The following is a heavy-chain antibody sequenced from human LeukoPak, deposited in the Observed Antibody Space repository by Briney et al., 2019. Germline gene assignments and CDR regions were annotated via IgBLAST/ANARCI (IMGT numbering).Heavy chain of an antibody. CDR1: GDSLSSYY. D-gene: IGHD1-7*01. CDR3: ARRLTTGTNDY. V-gene: IGHV4-59*08. Sequence: SETLSLTCTVSGDSLSSYYWSWIRQPPGQELEWIGYIYYTGTTNYNPSLKSRLTISVDTSKSQFSLRLSSVTAADAAVYYCARRLTTGTNDYWGQGTLVTVSS. J-gene: IGHJ4*02. CDR2: IYYTGTT.